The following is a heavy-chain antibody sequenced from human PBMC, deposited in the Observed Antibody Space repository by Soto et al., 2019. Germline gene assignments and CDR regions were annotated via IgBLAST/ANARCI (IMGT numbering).Heavy chain of an antibody. CDR3: AKDSHWSLDY. CDR2: INEISGSL. J-gene: IGHJ4*02. V-gene: IGHV3-9*01. Sequence: EVQLVEAGGNLVQPGRSLRLSCATSGFTFKDYAMHWVRQAPGKGLEWVSSINEISGSLDYADSVRGRFTISRDNAKNSLYLQMNSLRTEDTALYYCAKDSHWSLDYWGQGTLVTVSS. D-gene: IGHD1-1*01. CDR1: GFTFKDYA.